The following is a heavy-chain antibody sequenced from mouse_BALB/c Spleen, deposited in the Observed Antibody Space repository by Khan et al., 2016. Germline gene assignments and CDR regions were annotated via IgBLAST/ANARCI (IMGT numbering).Heavy chain of an antibody. V-gene: IGHV3-6*02. Sequence: EVQLQESGPGLVKPSQSLSPTCSVTGYSIPSGYYWNWIRQFPGNKLEWMGYISYDGSNNYNPSLKNRISITRDTTKNQFFLKLNSVTTEDTATYYSTTYGNYEGLAHVGQGTLVTVAA. CDR1: GYSIPSGYY. D-gene: IGHD2-1*01. J-gene: IGHJ3*01. CDR2: ISYDGSN. CDR3: TTYGNYEGLAH.